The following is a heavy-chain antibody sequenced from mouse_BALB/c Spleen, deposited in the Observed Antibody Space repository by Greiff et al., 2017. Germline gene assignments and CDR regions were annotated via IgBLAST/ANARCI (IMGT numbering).Heavy chain of an antibody. CDR1: GFAFSSYD. Sequence: EVQLQESGGGLVKPGGSLKLSCAASGFAFSSYDMSWVRQTPEKRLEWVAYISSGGGSTYYPDTVKGRFTISRDNAKNTLYLQMSSLKSEDTAMYYCARQATYGYAMDYWGQGTSVTVSS. CDR2: ISSGGGST. CDR3: ARQATYGYAMDY. J-gene: IGHJ4*01. V-gene: IGHV5-12-1*01. D-gene: IGHD1-1*01.